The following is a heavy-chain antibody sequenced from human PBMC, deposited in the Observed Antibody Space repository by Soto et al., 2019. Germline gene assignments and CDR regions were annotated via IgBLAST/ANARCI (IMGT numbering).Heavy chain of an antibody. CDR2: ISYDGSNR. CDR1: GFTFSSYV. J-gene: IGHJ6*02. Sequence: QVQLVESGGGVVQPGRSLRLSCAASGFTFSSYVMYWVRQAPGKGLAWVAVISYDGSNRYYADSVKGRFTISRDNSKNTLYLQMNRLRAEDTAVYYCARAGCDGGRCYTLVGLRYGMDVWGQGTTVTVSS. V-gene: IGHV3-30-3*01. D-gene: IGHD2-15*01. CDR3: ARAGCDGGRCYTLVGLRYGMDV.